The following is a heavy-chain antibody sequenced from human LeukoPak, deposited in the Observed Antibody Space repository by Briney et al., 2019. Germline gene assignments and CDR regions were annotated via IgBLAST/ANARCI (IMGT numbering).Heavy chain of an antibody. Sequence: ASVKVSCKASGGTFSSYAISWVRQAPGQGLEWMGWINTHSGNPTYAQGFTGRFVFTLDASVSTTYLQISSLKPEDTAIYYCAREILRFDFWGQGTMVTVSS. V-gene: IGHV7-4-1*02. CDR1: GGTFSSYA. CDR2: INTHSGNP. CDR3: AREILRFDF. J-gene: IGHJ3*01.